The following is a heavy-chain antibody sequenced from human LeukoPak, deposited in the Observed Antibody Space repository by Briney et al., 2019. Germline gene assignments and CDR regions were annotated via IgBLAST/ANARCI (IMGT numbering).Heavy chain of an antibody. Sequence: SETLSLTCAVSGGSISSGGYFWSWIRQPPGKGLEWIGYIYHSGSTYYNPSLKSRVTISVDRSKNQFSLKLSSVTAADTAVYYCARGSYGGSGSPTELDYWGQGTLVTVSS. CDR1: GGSISSGGYF. CDR3: ARGSYGGSGSPTELDY. CDR2: IYHSGST. J-gene: IGHJ4*02. V-gene: IGHV4-30-2*01. D-gene: IGHD3-10*01.